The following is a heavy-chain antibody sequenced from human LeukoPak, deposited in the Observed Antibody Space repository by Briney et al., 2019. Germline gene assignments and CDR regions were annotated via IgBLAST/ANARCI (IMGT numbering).Heavy chain of an antibody. Sequence: GGSLRLSCAASGFTVSSNYMSWVRQAPGKGLEWVSVIYSGGSTYYADSVKGRFTISRDNSKNTLYLQMNSLRAEDTAVYYCARALLPTIDYYMDVWGKGTTVTVSS. J-gene: IGHJ6*03. CDR3: ARALLPTIDYYMDV. V-gene: IGHV3-53*01. CDR2: IYSGGST. CDR1: GFTVSSNY. D-gene: IGHD5-12*01.